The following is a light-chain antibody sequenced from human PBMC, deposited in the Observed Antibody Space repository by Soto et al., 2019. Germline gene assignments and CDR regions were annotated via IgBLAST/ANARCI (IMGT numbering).Light chain of an antibody. CDR2: GAS. CDR3: RQYGRSLGFA. CDR1: QTVSSNF. V-gene: IGKV3-20*01. Sequence: ELVLTQSPGTLSLSPGERATLSCRASQTVSSNFLSWYQEKPAQGPRLLLYGASIRATGIPDRFSGSGCGTEFFLPISRLDPADFLVYYCRQYGRSLGFAVGGGTKVDIK. J-gene: IGKJ4*01.